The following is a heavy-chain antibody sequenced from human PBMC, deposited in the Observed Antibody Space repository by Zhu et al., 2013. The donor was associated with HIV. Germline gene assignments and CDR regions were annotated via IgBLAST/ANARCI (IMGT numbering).Heavy chain of an antibody. D-gene: IGHD3-22*01. V-gene: IGHV1-18*01. J-gene: IGHJ4*02. CDR3: ARVAHIGGYYDSSGYPDY. CDR2: ISAYNGNT. CDR1: GYTFTSYG. Sequence: QVQLVQSGAEVKKPGASVKVSCKASGYTFTSYGISWVRQAPGQGLEWMGWISAYNGNTNYAQKLQGRVTMTTDTSTSTAYMELRSLRSDDTAVYYCARVAHIGGYYDSSGYPDYWGQGTLVTVSS.